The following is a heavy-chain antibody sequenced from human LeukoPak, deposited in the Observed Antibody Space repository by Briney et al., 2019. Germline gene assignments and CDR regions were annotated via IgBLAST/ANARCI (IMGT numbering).Heavy chain of an antibody. CDR3: APRIVGATPLDY. J-gene: IGHJ4*02. V-gene: IGHV3-23*01. CDR1: GFTFSDYY. CDR2: ISSSGGST. Sequence: PGGSLRLSCAASGFTFSDYYMSWVRQAPGKGLEWVSAISSSGGSTYYADSVKGRFTISRDNSKNTLYLQMNSLRAEDTAVYYCAPRIVGATPLDYWGQGTLVTVSS. D-gene: IGHD1-26*01.